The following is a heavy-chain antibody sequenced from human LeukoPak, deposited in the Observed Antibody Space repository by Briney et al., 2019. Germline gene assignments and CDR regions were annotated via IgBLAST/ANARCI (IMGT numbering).Heavy chain of an antibody. V-gene: IGHV1-8*01. D-gene: IGHD3-10*01. Sequence: GASVKVSCKASGYTFTSYDINWVRQATGQGLEWMGWMNPNSGNTGYAQKFQGRVTMTRNTSISTAYMELSSLRSEDTAVYYCARGPRRYHYGSGSPRGPFDPWGQGTLVTVSS. CDR2: MNPNSGNT. CDR1: GYTFTSYD. CDR3: ARGPRRYHYGSGSPRGPFDP. J-gene: IGHJ5*02.